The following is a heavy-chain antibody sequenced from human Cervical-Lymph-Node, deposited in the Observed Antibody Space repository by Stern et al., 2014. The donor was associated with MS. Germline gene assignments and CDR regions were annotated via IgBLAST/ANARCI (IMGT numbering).Heavy chain of an antibody. Sequence: QLVESGGGLVQPGKSLRLSCAASGFTFDDYAMHWVRQVPGKGLEWVSGIRWNSDSLGYADSVKGRFNISRDNAKNSLYLQMNSLRAEDTALYYCARYSLGGVDFWGQGTLVTVSS. CDR2: IRWNSDSL. J-gene: IGHJ4*02. V-gene: IGHV3-9*01. D-gene: IGHD2-21*01. CDR1: GFTFDDYA. CDR3: ARYSLGGVDF.